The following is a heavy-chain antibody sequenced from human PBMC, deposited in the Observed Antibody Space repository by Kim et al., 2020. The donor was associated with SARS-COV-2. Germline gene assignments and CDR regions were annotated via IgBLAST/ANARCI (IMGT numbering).Heavy chain of an antibody. V-gene: IGHV1-18*01. Sequence: ASVKVSCRASGYSFTSFGIAWVRQAPGQGLEWLGWISAHNANTDYQPNLQDRVAMTTDTSTSTAYMELRSLSSDDTAVYYCARPGIHVAGSFDYWGQGTLVTVSS. CDR1: GYSFTSFG. CDR3: ARPGIHVAGSFDY. CDR2: ISAHNANT. D-gene: IGHD6-19*01. J-gene: IGHJ4*02.